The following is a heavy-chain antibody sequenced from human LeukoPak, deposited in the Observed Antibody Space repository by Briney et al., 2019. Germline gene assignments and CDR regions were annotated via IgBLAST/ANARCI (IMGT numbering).Heavy chain of an antibody. Sequence: SETLSLTCTVSGGSISSSSYYWSWIRQPPGKGLEWIGYIYYSGSTNYNPSLKSRVTISVDTSKNQFSLKLNSVTAADTAVYYCARRTVVGRYFDYWGQGTLVTVSS. CDR1: GGSISSSSYY. CDR3: ARRTVVGRYFDY. J-gene: IGHJ4*02. V-gene: IGHV4-61*05. CDR2: IYYSGST. D-gene: IGHD4-23*01.